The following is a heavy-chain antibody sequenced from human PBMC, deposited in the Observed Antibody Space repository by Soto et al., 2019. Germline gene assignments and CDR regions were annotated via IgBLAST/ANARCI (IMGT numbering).Heavy chain of an antibody. V-gene: IGHV5-51*01. J-gene: IGHJ4*02. CDR1: GYIVKNYW. CDR3: FRGGVTSRTFDY. D-gene: IGHD3-16*01. Sequence: GESLKISCNASGYIVKNYWIGWVRQMPGQGLEWMGIIFPDDSDTRYSPSFQGHVTISVDKSISTAYVQWSSLKASDSAIYYCFRGGVTSRTFDYWGQGTLVTVSS. CDR2: IFPDDSDT.